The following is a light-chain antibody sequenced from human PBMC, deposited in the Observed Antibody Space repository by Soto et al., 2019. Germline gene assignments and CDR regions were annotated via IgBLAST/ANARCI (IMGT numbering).Light chain of an antibody. Sequence: EIVLTQSPGTLSLSPGERATLSCRASQSVRSSYLASYPQKPGQAPRLLIYGASSRATGIPDRFSGSGSGTDFTLTISRLEPEDLAVYYCQQYGASPTFGGGTKGGIK. CDR1: QSVRSSY. J-gene: IGKJ4*01. CDR2: GAS. V-gene: IGKV3-20*01. CDR3: QQYGASPT.